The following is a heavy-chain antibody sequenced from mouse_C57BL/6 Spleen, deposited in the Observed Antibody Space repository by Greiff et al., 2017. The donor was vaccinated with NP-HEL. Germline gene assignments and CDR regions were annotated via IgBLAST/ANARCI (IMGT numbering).Heavy chain of an antibody. CDR1: GFSLTSYG. Sequence: VQRVESGPGLVQPSQSLSITCTVSGFSLTSYGVHWVRQPPGKGLEWLGVIWSGGSTDYNAAFISRLSISKDNSTRPVFFKKNSLCADYTAIYYCVKVGGGYAMGYWGQRTSVTVSS. J-gene: IGHJ4*01. CDR3: VKVGGGYAMGY. V-gene: IGHV2-4*01. CDR2: IWSGGST.